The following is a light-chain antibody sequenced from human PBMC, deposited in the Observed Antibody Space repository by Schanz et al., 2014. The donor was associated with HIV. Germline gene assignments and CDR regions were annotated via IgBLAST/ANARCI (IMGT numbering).Light chain of an antibody. Sequence: EIVMTQSPATLSVSPGDTVTLSCRASQSVSSMLDWFQQKPGQAPRLLIYRVSTRATGMPARFSASGSGTEFTLTISSLQSEDFAVYYCQQYNNWPRTFGQGTKVEIK. CDR3: QQYNNWPRT. CDR2: RVS. CDR1: QSVSSM. V-gene: IGKV3-15*01. J-gene: IGKJ1*01.